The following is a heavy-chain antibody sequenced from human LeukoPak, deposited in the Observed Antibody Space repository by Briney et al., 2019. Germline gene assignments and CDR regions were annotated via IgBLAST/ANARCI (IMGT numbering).Heavy chain of an antibody. CDR2: IWYDGSNK. V-gene: IGHV3-33*01. Sequence: PGGSLRLSCAASGFTFGSYGMHWVRQAPGKGLEWVAVIWYDGSNKYYADSVKGRFTISRDNSKNTLYLQMNSLRAEDTAVYYCASLGPTLYSSGYPGLDYWGQGTLVAVSS. D-gene: IGHD6-19*01. CDR3: ASLGPTLYSSGYPGLDY. CDR1: GFTFGSYG. J-gene: IGHJ4*02.